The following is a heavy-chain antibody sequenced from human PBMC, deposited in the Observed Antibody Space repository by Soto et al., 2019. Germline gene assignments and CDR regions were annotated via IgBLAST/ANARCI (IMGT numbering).Heavy chain of an antibody. CDR1: GGSFSGYY. V-gene: IGHV4-34*01. Sequence: SETLSLTCAVYGGSFSGYYWSWIRQPPGKGLEWIGEINHSGSTNYNPSLKSRVTISVDTSKNQFSLKLSSVTAADTAVYYCARGGYSGYVLVLRPYYFDYWGQGTLVTVSS. J-gene: IGHJ4*02. D-gene: IGHD5-12*01. CDR2: INHSGST. CDR3: ARGGYSGYVLVLRPYYFDY.